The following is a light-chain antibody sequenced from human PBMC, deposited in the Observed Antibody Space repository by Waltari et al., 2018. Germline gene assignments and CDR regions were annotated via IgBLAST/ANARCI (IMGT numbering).Light chain of an antibody. J-gene: IGLJ2*01. CDR1: SSDVGGDDS. Sequence: QSALTQPASVSGSPGQSITISCTGSSSDVGGDDSVSWYEDHPGQAPKVIIYDVNKRPSGVSDRFSGSNSGNTASLAISGLQAEDEATCYCSSQSTKNGVIFGGGTKVTVL. CDR3: SSQSTKNGVI. CDR2: DVN. V-gene: IGLV2-14*03.